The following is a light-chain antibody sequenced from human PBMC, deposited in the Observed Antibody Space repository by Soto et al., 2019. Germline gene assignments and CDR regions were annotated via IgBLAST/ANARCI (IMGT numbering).Light chain of an antibody. CDR2: EVS. CDR1: SSDVGGYNY. Sequence: QPASVSGSPGQSITISCTGTSSDVGGYNYVSWYQQHPGKAPKLVIYEVSNRPSGVSNRFSGSKSGNTASLTISGLQAEDEADYYCSSYTSSSTLYVFGTGTKLTVL. CDR3: SSYTSSSTLYV. J-gene: IGLJ1*01. V-gene: IGLV2-14*01.